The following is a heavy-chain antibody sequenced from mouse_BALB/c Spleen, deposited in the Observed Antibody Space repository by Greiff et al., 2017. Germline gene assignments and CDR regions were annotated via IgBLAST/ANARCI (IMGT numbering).Heavy chain of an antibody. CDR3: ARGATMITTEAMDY. D-gene: IGHD2-4*01. V-gene: IGHV1-18*01. J-gene: IGHJ4*01. CDR1: GYTFTDYN. Sequence: VQLQQSGPELVKPGASVKIPCKASGYTFTDYNMDWVKQSHGKSLEWIGDINPNNGGTIYNQKFKGKATLTVDKSSSTAYMELRSLTSEDTAVYYCARGATMITTEAMDYWGQGTSVTVSS. CDR2: INPNNGGT.